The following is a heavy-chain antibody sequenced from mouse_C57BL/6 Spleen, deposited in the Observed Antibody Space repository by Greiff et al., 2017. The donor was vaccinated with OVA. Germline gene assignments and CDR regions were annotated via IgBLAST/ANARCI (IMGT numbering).Heavy chain of an antibody. CDR2: ISYDGSN. Sequence: ESGPGLVKPSQSLSLTCSVTGYSITSGYYWNWIRQFPGNKLEWMGYISYDGSNNYNPSLKNRISITRDTSKNQFFLKLNSVTTEDTATYYCASYGNYDYAMDYWGQGTSVTVSS. V-gene: IGHV3-6*01. D-gene: IGHD2-1*01. CDR3: ASYGNYDYAMDY. CDR1: GYSITSGYY. J-gene: IGHJ4*01.